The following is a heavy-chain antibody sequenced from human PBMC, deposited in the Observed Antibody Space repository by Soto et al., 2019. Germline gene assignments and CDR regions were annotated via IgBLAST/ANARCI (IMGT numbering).Heavy chain of an antibody. D-gene: IGHD3-3*01. Sequence: PSETLSLTCTVSGGSISSDSFYWAWIRQPPGKGLEWFGIIYYSGDTYYNPSLAGRLTISMDTSKNQFSLNLDSVTAADTAVYFCARDFAYFDSWGQGTLVTVSS. V-gene: IGHV4-39*07. CDR2: IYYSGDT. CDR1: GGSISSDSFY. J-gene: IGHJ4*02. CDR3: ARDFAYFDS.